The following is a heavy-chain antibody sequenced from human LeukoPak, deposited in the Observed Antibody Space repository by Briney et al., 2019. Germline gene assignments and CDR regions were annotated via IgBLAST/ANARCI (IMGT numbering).Heavy chain of an antibody. Sequence: SETLSLTCTVSGGSISNYYWSWIRQPPGKGLEWIGFMSDSGSTNYNPSLKSRVTISLDTSRNQFSLKLSSVTAADTAVYYCARTKKQQLVDSFDYWGQGTLVTVSS. D-gene: IGHD6-13*01. CDR1: GGSISNYY. CDR3: ARTKKQQLVDSFDY. J-gene: IGHJ4*02. V-gene: IGHV4-59*08. CDR2: MSDSGST.